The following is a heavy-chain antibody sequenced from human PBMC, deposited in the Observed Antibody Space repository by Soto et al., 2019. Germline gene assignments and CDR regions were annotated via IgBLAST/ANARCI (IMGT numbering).Heavy chain of an antibody. V-gene: IGHV3-23*01. Sequence: EVHLLESGGGLVQPGGSLRLSCAASGLTFISDAMNWVRQAPGKGLEWVSGITGSGGSIHYADSVKGRFTLSRDESKNTLYLQMNSLRVEDTAVYYCDYGMDVWGQGTTVTVSS. CDR1: GLTFISDA. J-gene: IGHJ6*02. CDR2: ITGSGGSI. CDR3: DYGMDV.